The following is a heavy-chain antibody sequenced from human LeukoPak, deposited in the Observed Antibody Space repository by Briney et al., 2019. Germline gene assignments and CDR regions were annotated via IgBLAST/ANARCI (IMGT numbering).Heavy chain of an antibody. J-gene: IGHJ4*02. Sequence: GGSLTLSFAASGFTFSDYWMSWVRQAPGQGLEWVAKINQGGREQHFVDSVKGRFTISRDNAQNSLFLQMDSLRAEDTAVYYCTGGALDYWGQGALVSVSS. V-gene: IGHV3-7*04. CDR2: INQGGREQ. CDR3: TGGALDY. CDR1: GFTFSDYW.